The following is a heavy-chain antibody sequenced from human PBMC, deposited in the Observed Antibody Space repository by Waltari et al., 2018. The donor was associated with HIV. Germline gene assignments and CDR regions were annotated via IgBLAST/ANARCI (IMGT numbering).Heavy chain of an antibody. V-gene: IGHV1-2*06. CDR2: INPDSGDT. J-gene: IGHJ4*01. CDR3: ARGEDISLTHLPPGFRLEF. CDR1: GDRFTTYL. Sequence: QTLLLQSASQVKTPGASVTLSCKVSGDRFTTYLLYWLRQAPGQGFEWLGRINPDSGDTTYSQTFKTRVTMTRDTSSASTYMELTRLTSADTAIYFCARGEDISLTHLPPGFRLEFWGHGTLVTVSS. D-gene: IGHD5-12*01.